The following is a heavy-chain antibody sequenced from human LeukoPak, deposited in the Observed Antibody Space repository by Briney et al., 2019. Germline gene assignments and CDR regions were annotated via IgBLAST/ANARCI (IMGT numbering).Heavy chain of an antibody. CDR3: ASVADGSGYYYVFGY. V-gene: IGHV3-23*01. CDR1: GFTFSSYA. D-gene: IGHD3-22*01. Sequence: GGSLRLSCAASGFTFSSYAMSWVRQAPGKGLEWVSAISGSGGSTYYADSEKGRFTISRDNSKNTLYLQMNSLRAEDTAVYYCASVADGSGYYYVFGYWGQGTLVTVSS. CDR2: ISGSGGST. J-gene: IGHJ4*02.